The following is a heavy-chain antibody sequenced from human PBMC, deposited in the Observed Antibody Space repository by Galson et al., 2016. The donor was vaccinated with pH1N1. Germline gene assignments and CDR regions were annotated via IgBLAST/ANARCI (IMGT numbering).Heavy chain of an antibody. V-gene: IGHV3-9*01. CDR1: GFPFDRFA. CDR2: ITWNSHVI. Sequence: SLRLSCAASGFPFDRFAMHWVRQAPGKGLEWVSVITWNSHVISYADSVKGRFTISRDNAKNSLFLQMHSLRAEDTAVYYCARAIAAAGSLWGQGTMVTVSS. CDR3: ARAIAAAGSL. D-gene: IGHD6-13*01. J-gene: IGHJ4*02.